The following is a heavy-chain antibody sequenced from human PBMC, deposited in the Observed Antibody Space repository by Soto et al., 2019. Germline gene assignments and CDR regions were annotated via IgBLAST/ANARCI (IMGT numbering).Heavy chain of an antibody. J-gene: IGHJ6*02. Sequence: QPGGSLRLSCAASGFTFSSYAMSWVRQSPGKGLEWVSAISGSGGSTYYADSVKGRFTISRDNSKNTLYLQMNSLRAEDTAVYYCAKALNYVFRYGMDVWGQGTTVTVSS. CDR3: AKALNYVFRYGMDV. V-gene: IGHV3-23*01. CDR2: ISGSGGST. CDR1: GFTFSSYA. D-gene: IGHD1-7*01.